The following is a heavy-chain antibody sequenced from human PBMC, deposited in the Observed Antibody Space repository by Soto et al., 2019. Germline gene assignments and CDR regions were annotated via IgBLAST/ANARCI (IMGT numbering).Heavy chain of an antibody. CDR3: AKDLDIRFLEWFPPNFDY. CDR1: GFTFSSYA. J-gene: IGHJ4*02. V-gene: IGHV3-23*01. Sequence: PGGSLRLSCAASGFTFSSYAMSWVRQAPGKGLEWVSAISGSGGSTYYADSVKGRFTISRDNSKNTLYLQMNSLRAEDTAVYYCAKDLDIRFLEWFPPNFDYWGQGTLVTVSS. D-gene: IGHD3-3*01. CDR2: ISGSGGST.